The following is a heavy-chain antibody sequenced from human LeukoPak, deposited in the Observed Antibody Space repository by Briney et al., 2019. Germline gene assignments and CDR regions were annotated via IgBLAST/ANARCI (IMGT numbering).Heavy chain of an antibody. CDR2: IYPGDSDA. D-gene: IGHD6-13*01. J-gene: IGHJ4*02. Sequence: PGESLKISCKGSGYSFTNYWIGWVRQMPGKGLEWMGIIYPGDSDATYSPSFQGQVTISADKSSSTAYLRWSSLEASDTAMYYCARRGGQPFAFDYWGQGTLVTVSS. CDR1: GYSFTNYW. V-gene: IGHV5-51*01. CDR3: ARRGGQPFAFDY.